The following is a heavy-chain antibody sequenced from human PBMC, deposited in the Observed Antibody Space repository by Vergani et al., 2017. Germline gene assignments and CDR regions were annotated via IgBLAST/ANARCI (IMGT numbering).Heavy chain of an antibody. CDR1: GFTFSSYS. V-gene: IGHV3-21*01. CDR3: ARAGTRYFDWLFPRYYGMDV. D-gene: IGHD3-9*01. CDR2: ISSSSSYI. J-gene: IGHJ6*02. Sequence: EVQLVESGGGLVKRGGSLRLSCAASGFTFSSYSMNWVRQAPGKGLEWVSSISSSSSYIHYSDSLKGRFTISRDNAKSSLYLQMNSLRAEDTAVYYCARAGTRYFDWLFPRYYGMDVWGQXP.